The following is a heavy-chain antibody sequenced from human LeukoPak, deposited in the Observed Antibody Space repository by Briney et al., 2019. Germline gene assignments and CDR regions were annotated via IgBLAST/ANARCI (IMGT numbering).Heavy chain of an antibody. D-gene: IGHD3-22*01. CDR3: ARGPAASGYYDSRGRYGYFDY. CDR2: IKKDGSEK. Sequence: GGSLRLSCAASGFTFSSYWMSWVRQAPGKGLEWVANIKKDGSEKYYVDAVKGRFTISRDNAKTSLCLQMNSLRAEDTAVYYCARGPAASGYYDSRGRYGYFDYWGQGTLVTVSS. V-gene: IGHV3-7*01. CDR1: GFTFSSYW. J-gene: IGHJ4*02.